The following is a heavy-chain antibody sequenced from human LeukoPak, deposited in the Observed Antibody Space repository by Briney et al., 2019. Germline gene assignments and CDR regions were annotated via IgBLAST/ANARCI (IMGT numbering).Heavy chain of an antibody. CDR3: ARDPPDYYDSSGLDY. CDR2: IWYDGSNT. V-gene: IGHV3-33*01. D-gene: IGHD3-22*01. J-gene: IGHJ4*02. Sequence: GGSLRLSCAASGFTFSSYGMHWVRQAPGKGLEWVAVIWYDGSNTYYADSVKGRFTISRDNSKNTLYLQMNSLRAEDTAVYYCARDPPDYYDSSGLDYWGQGTLVTVSS. CDR1: GFTFSSYG.